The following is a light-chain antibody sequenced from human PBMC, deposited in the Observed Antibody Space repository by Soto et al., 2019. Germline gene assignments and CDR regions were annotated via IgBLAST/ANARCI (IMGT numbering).Light chain of an antibody. CDR1: QSLSSSY. V-gene: IGKV3D-20*02. Sequence: EIVTIQSPGTLSLSPGERAPLSCGGSQSLSSSYLAWYQTTPGQAPRLLIYGAFSRATGIPDRFSGRGCGTDFTLTISRLEPEDFAVYYCQQRNNWPPIPFGQGTRLEIK. J-gene: IGKJ5*01. CDR3: QQRNNWPPIP. CDR2: GAF.